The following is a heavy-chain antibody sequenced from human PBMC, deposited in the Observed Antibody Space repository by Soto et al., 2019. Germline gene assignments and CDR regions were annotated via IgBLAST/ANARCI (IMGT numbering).Heavy chain of an antibody. Sequence: GGSLRLSCAASGFTFSSYAMSWVRQAPGKGLEWGSAISGSGGSTYYADSVKGRFTISRDNSKNTLYLQMNSLRAEDTAVYYCAKDLLGYCSGGSCRGGYYYYYGMDVWGQGTTVTVSS. CDR2: ISGSGGST. V-gene: IGHV3-23*01. CDR3: AKDLLGYCSGGSCRGGYYYYYGMDV. D-gene: IGHD2-15*01. CDR1: GFTFSSYA. J-gene: IGHJ6*02.